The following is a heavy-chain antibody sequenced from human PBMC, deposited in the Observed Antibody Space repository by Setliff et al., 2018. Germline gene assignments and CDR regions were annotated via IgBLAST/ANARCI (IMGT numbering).Heavy chain of an antibody. D-gene: IGHD2-2*01. CDR2: IYRDGNT. CDR3: ARGGGGYHAAS. CDR1: GVSVNSLTW. Sequence: SETLSLTCAVSGVSVNSLTWWSWVRQSPGKGLEWIGHIYRDGNTKSYPSVHFNQSLKSRVTMSVDKSKNHFSLELTSVTAADTAVYYCARGGGGYHAASWGQGILVTVSS. J-gene: IGHJ5*02. V-gene: IGHV4-4*02.